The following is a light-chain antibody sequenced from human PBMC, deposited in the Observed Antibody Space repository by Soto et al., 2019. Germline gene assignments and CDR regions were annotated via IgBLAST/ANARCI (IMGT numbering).Light chain of an antibody. CDR1: RSNIGAGFD. CDR2: GDS. V-gene: IGLV1-40*01. CDR3: QSYDSSLKRV. Sequence: QSVLTQPPSVSGAPGQRVTISCTGTRSNIGAGFDVNWYQQLPGTAPKLLIHGDSHRPSGVPDRFSCSKSGTSASLAITGIQADDEADYYCQSYDSSLKRVFGGGTKLTVL. J-gene: IGLJ2*01.